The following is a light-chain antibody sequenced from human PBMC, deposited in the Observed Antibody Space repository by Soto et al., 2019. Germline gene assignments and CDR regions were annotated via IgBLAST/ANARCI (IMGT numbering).Light chain of an antibody. CDR1: QNLNSNY. V-gene: IGKV3-20*01. Sequence: TVVTQSPGTLSLSPGERATLSGRVSQNLNSNYLAWYQPKPGQAPRLLIYAASNRAAGVPDRFSGSGSGTDFTLTIHRLEPEAFAVYYCQRYGNSNIFGPGTKVAIK. CDR3: QRYGNSNI. CDR2: AAS. J-gene: IGKJ2*01.